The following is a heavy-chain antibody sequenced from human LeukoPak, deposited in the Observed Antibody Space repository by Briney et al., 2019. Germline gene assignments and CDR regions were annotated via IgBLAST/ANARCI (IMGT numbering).Heavy chain of an antibody. J-gene: IGHJ5*02. CDR3: ARARGDFQANWFDP. V-gene: IGHV3-21*01. CDR1: GFTFSSYS. D-gene: IGHD4-17*01. CDR2: ISSSSSYI. Sequence: PGGSLRLSCAASGFTFSSYSMNWVRQAPGKGLEWVSSISSSSSYIYYADSVKGRFTISRDNAKNSLYLQMNSLRAEDTAVYYCARARGDFQANWFDPWGQGTLVTVSS.